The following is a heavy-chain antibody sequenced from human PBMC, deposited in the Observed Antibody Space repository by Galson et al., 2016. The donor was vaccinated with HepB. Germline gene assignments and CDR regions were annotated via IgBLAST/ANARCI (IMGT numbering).Heavy chain of an antibody. V-gene: IGHV1-18*01. D-gene: IGHD3-10*01. J-gene: IGHJ4*02. CDR2: ISPYNNNR. CDR1: GYTFTNYG. Sequence: SVKVSCKASGYTFTNYGVTWVRQAPGQGLEWMGWISPYNNNRNYARKFQGRVTMTTDTSTNTVYMEMRSLRSDDTAVYYCARGPRIASGRGLLPPFYFDSWGQGTLVTVSS. CDR3: ARGPRIASGRGLLPPFYFDS.